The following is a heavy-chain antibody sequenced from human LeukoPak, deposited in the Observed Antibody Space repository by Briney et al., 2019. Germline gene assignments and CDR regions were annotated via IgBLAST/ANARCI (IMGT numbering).Heavy chain of an antibody. V-gene: IGHV4-38-2*01. CDR3: ATPHIAASDY. CDR1: GYSISKAYY. J-gene: IGHJ4*02. CDR2: IYQSQSGST. Sequence: PSETLPLTCAVSGYSISKAYYWGWIRQPPGKGLEWIGSIYQSQSGSTYCNPSLKSRVTILSDTSKNQFSLKLNSVSAADTAVYYCATPHIAASDYWGQGTLVTVSS. D-gene: IGHD6-13*01.